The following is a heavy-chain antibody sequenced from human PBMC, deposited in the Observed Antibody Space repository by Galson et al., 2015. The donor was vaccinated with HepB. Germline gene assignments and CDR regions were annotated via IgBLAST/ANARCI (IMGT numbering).Heavy chain of an antibody. Sequence: ETLSLTCAVYGGSFSGYYWSWIRQPPGKGLEWIGEINHSGSTNYNPSLKSRVTISVDTSKNQFSLKLSSVTAADTAVYYCAVDYYDSSGLGYWGQGTLVTVSS. CDR1: GGSFSGYY. CDR3: AVDYYDSSGLGY. V-gene: IGHV4-34*01. D-gene: IGHD3-22*01. J-gene: IGHJ4*02. CDR2: INHSGST.